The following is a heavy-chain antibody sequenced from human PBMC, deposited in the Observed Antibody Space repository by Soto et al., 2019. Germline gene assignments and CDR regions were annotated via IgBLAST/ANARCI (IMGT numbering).Heavy chain of an antibody. D-gene: IGHD6-19*01. CDR3: ARHLKAVAAAMDY. V-gene: IGHV4-39*01. CDR1: GDSISDTIYY. CDR2: IHYSGTT. Sequence: SETLSLTCRVSGDSISDTIYYWGWIRQPPGKGLEWIGSIHYSGTTQFHPSLKTRVTISVDTSKNEFSLRLRSVTAADTAVYYCARHLKAVAAAMDYWGQGVPVTVSS. J-gene: IGHJ4*02.